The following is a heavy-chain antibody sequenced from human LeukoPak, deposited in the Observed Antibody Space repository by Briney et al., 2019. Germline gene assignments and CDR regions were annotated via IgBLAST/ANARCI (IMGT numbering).Heavy chain of an antibody. D-gene: IGHD3-22*01. CDR1: GFTFSNYW. J-gene: IGHJ6*02. CDR2: IKQDGSEK. V-gene: IGHV3-7*01. CDR3: ARSETTYYYDSSVYFYFYYGMDV. Sequence: GGSLRLSCAASGFTFSNYWMTWVRQAPGKGLEWVANIKQDGSEKYYVDSVKGRFTISRDNAKNSLYLQMNSLRAEDTAVYYCARSETTYYYDSSVYFYFYYGMDVWGQGTTVTVSS.